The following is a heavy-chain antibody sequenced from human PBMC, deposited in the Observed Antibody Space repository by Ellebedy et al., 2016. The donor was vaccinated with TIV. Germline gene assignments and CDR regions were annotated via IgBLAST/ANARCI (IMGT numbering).Heavy chain of an antibody. V-gene: IGHV1-2*02. CDR3: AKQESGDAFDS. D-gene: IGHD1-26*01. Sequence: ASVKVSXXASGYTFTAYYIHWVRQAPGQGLEWMGWINPNSGGTNYAQKFQGRVTMTRDTSISTAYMELSRLRSDDTAVYYCAKQESGDAFDSWGQGTMVTVSS. J-gene: IGHJ3*02. CDR1: GYTFTAYY. CDR2: INPNSGGT.